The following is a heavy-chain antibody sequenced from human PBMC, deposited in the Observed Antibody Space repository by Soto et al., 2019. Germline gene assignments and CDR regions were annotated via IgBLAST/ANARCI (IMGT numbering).Heavy chain of an antibody. Sequence: QVQLVESGGGLVKPGGSLRLSCAVSGFNFSDYYMTWIRQAPGKGLEWISYISTNSRYIKYADSIKGRFTISRDNAKSSLYLQMNSLRAEDTAIYYCARGSGGSYIIAYWGQGTLVTVSS. CDR1: GFNFSDYY. V-gene: IGHV3-11*06. CDR2: ISTNSRYI. CDR3: ARGSGGSYIIAY. D-gene: IGHD3-16*01. J-gene: IGHJ4*02.